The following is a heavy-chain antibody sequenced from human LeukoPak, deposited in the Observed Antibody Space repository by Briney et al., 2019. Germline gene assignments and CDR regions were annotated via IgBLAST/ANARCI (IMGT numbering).Heavy chain of an antibody. J-gene: IGHJ6*02. Sequence: GGSLRLSCAASGFTFSSYSMNWVRQAPGKGLEWVSSISSSSSYIYYADSVKGRFTISRDNAKNSLYLQMNSLRAEDTAVYYCARDVVRYFDWLSADVYYYYGMDVWGQGTTVTASS. D-gene: IGHD3-9*01. CDR3: ARDVVRYFDWLSADVYYYYGMDV. CDR2: ISSSSSYI. CDR1: GFTFSSYS. V-gene: IGHV3-21*01.